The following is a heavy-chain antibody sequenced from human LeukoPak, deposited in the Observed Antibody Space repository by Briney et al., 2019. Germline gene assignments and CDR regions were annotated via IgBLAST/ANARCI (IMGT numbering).Heavy chain of an antibody. D-gene: IGHD3-22*01. CDR1: GGSFSGYY. CDR3: ARGGVDYYDSSGYYNKDAFDI. CDR2: INHSGST. J-gene: IGHJ3*02. Sequence: SETLSLTCAVYGGSFSGYYWSWIRQPPGKGLEWIGEINHSGSTNYNPSLKSRVTISVDTSKNQFSLKLNYVTAADTAVYFCARGGVDYYDSSGYYNKDAFDIWGQGTMVTVSS. V-gene: IGHV4-34*01.